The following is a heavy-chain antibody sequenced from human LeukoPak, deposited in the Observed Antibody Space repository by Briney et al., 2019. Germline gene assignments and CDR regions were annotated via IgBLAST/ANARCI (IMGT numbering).Heavy chain of an antibody. D-gene: IGHD3-22*01. J-gene: IGHJ3*02. Sequence: GGSLRLSCAASGFTFSNAWMSWVRRAPGKGLEWVSRIKSKTDGGTTDYTAPVKGRFTISRDDSKSTLYLQMNSLKTEDTAVYYCTTLSDSSGYYIGAFDIWGQGTMVTVSS. CDR1: GFTFSNAW. CDR3: TTLSDSSGYYIGAFDI. V-gene: IGHV3-15*01. CDR2: IKSKTDGGTT.